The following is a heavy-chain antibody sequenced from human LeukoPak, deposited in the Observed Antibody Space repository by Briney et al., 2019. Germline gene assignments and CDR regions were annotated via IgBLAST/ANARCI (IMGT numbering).Heavy chain of an antibody. V-gene: IGHV3-7*03. CDR2: IKQDGSEK. CDR1: GFTFSNYW. CDR3: ARCERGYYDSSGSDWYYFNY. D-gene: IGHD3-22*01. J-gene: IGHJ4*02. Sequence: GGSLRLSCEVSGFTFSNYWMSWVRQAPGKGLEWVANIKQDGSEKYHVDSVKGRFTISRDNAKNSLYLQMNSLRAEDTAVYYCARCERGYYDSSGSDWYYFNYWGQGTLVTVSS.